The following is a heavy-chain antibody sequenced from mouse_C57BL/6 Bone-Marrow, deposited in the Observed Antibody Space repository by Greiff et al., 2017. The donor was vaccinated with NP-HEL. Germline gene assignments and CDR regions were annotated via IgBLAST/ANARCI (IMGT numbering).Heavy chain of an antibody. D-gene: IGHD4-1*01. CDR3: ARGLGWPDY. Sequence: VQLQQPGAELVRPGSSVKLSCKASGYTFTSYWMDWVKQRPGQGLEWIGNIYPSDSETHYNQKFKDKATLTVDKSSSTAYMQLSSLTSEDSAVYYCARGLGWPDYCGQGTTLTVSS. V-gene: IGHV1-61*01. CDR2: IYPSDSET. J-gene: IGHJ2*01. CDR1: GYTFTSYW.